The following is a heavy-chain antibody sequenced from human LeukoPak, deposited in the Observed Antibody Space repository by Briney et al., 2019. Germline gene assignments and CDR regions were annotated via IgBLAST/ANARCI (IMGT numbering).Heavy chain of an antibody. CDR2: IYTRGRT. CDR1: VGSINNYY. V-gene: IGHV4-4*07. J-gene: IGHJ3*02. Sequence: SETLSLTCTDSVGSINNYYWSSIRQPAGKGLEWIGRIYTRGRTNYNPSLKSRVTMSVATSKNQFSLKLSSVTAADVAVYECARGRYCSADICSGGDAFDIWGQGTMVSVSS. D-gene: IGHD2-15*01. CDR3: ARGRYCSADICSGGDAFDI.